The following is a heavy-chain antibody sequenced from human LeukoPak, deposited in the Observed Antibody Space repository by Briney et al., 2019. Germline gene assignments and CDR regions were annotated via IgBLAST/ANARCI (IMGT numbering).Heavy chain of an antibody. J-gene: IGHJ6*02. V-gene: IGHV1-18*01. CDR2: SSTYNGNT. Sequence: ASVRVSCKASGYTFTSYGVSWVRQAPGQGLEWVGWSSTYNGNTDYAQKLQGRVTMTTDTSTRKAYMELRSLRSDDTAVYYCAGHGSDQAEYYYYGMDVWGQGTAVTVSS. CDR1: GYTFTSYG. D-gene: IGHD2/OR15-2a*01. CDR3: AGHGSDQAEYYYYGMDV.